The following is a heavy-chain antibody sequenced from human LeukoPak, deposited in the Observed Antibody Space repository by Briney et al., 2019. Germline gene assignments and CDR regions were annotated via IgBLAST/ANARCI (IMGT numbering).Heavy chain of an antibody. CDR2: IYTSGST. CDR3: ARHRRIAAQFGYYYYMDV. D-gene: IGHD6-6*01. J-gene: IGHJ6*03. CDR1: GGSISSYY. Sequence: PSETLSLTCTVSGGSISSYYWSWIRQPPGKGLEWIGYIYTSGSTNYNPSLKSRVTISVDTSKNQFSLKLSSVTAADTAVYYCARHRRIAAQFGYYYYMDVWGKGTTVTVSS. V-gene: IGHV4-4*09.